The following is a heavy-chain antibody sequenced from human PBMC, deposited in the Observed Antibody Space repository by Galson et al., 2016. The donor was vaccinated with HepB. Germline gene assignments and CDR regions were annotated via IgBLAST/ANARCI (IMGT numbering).Heavy chain of an antibody. CDR3: TTVDVIESTPDH. V-gene: IGHV3-15*01. Sequence: SLRLSCAASGFTFSNVWLGWVRQAPGKGLEWVGRIKTKIDGGTTDYAAPVKGRFTISRDDSKNTLYLQMNSLKTADTAVYYCTTVDVIESTPDHWGQGTLVTVSS. J-gene: IGHJ4*02. D-gene: IGHD2-15*01. CDR2: IKTKIDGGTT. CDR1: GFTFSNVW.